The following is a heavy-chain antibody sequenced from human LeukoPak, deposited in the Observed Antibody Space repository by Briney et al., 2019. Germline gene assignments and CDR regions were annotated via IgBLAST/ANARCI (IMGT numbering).Heavy chain of an antibody. CDR2: IVPIFGTA. V-gene: IGHV1-69*05. CDR1: GGTFSSYA. J-gene: IGHJ4*02. CDR3: ARDAETGEGYFDY. D-gene: IGHD7-27*01. Sequence: SVKVSCKASGGTFSSYAISWVRQAPGQGLEWMGRIVPIFGTANYAQKFQGRVTITTDESTSTAYMELSSLRSEDTAVYYCARDAETGEGYFDYWGQGTLVTVSS.